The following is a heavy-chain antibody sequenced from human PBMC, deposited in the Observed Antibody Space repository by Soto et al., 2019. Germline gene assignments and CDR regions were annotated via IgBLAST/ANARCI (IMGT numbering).Heavy chain of an antibody. CDR1: GVTISSDSYH. Sequence: QVYLQESGPGLVRSSQTLSLYCAVSGVTISSDSYHWSWIRQRPGKGLEWVGFISSRWRTYYNPSLKSRITMSAETSKSQFSLHLTSVTAADTAMYFCARYRFTATWSKFDYWGQGSLVTVSS. CDR2: ISSRWRT. CDR3: ARYRFTATWSKFDY. V-gene: IGHV4-31*11. J-gene: IGHJ4*02. D-gene: IGHD3-16*02.